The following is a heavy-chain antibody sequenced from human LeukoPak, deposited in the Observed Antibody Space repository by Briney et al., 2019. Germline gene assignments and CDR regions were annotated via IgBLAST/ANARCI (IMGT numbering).Heavy chain of an antibody. D-gene: IGHD3-10*01. CDR3: ARLRARNGSGSSNWFDP. CDR2: ISYSGST. J-gene: IGHJ5*02. CDR1: GGPISSYY. Sequence: SETLSLTCTVSGGPISSYYWSWIRQPPGKGLEFIGYISYSGSTNYNPSLASRVTISLDTSKNQFPLKLSSVTAADTALYYCARLRARNGSGSSNWFDPWGQGTLVTVSS. V-gene: IGHV4-59*08.